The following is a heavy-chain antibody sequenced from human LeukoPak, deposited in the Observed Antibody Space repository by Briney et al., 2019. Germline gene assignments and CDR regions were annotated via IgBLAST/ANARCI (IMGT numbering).Heavy chain of an antibody. V-gene: IGHV1-69*05. Sequence: ASVKVSCKASGGTFSSYAISWVRQAPGQGLEWMGGIIPIFGTANYAQKFQGRVTITTDESTSTAYMELSSLRSEDTAVYYCARDHIAARPGMDVWGKGIMVTVSS. D-gene: IGHD6-6*01. CDR3: ARDHIAARPGMDV. CDR2: IIPIFGTA. J-gene: IGHJ6*04. CDR1: GGTFSSYA.